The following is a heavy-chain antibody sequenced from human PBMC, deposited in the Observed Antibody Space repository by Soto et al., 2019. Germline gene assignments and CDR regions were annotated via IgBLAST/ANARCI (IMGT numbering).Heavy chain of an antibody. CDR2: IYHSGST. Sequence: PSETLSLTCAVSGYSISSGYYWGWIRQPPGKGLEWIGSIYHSGSTYCNPSLKSRVTISVDTSKNQFSLKLSSVTAADTAVYYCARVCRTYYDILTGYRHTYYFDYWGQGTLVTVSS. V-gene: IGHV4-38-2*01. J-gene: IGHJ4*02. D-gene: IGHD3-9*01. CDR3: ARVCRTYYDILTGYRHTYYFDY. CDR1: GYSISSGYY.